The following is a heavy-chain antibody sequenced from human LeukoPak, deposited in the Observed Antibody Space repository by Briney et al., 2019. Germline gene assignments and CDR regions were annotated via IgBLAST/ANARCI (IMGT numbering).Heavy chain of an antibody. CDR3: ARDPFSGSPGEFDY. D-gene: IGHD1-26*01. J-gene: IGHJ4*02. Sequence: ASVKVSCKASGYTFTSYGISWVRQAPGQGLEWMGWISAYNGNTNYAQKLQGRVTMTTDTSTSTAYMELSSLRSEDTAVYYCARDPFSGSPGEFDYWGQGTLVTVSS. V-gene: IGHV1-18*01. CDR1: GYTFTSYG. CDR2: ISAYNGNT.